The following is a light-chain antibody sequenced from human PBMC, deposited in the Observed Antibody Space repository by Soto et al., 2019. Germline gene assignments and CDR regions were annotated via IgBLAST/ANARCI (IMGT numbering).Light chain of an antibody. Sequence: EIVLTQSPGTLSLSPGERATLSCRASQSVSSSYLAWYQQKPGQAPRLLIYGASSRATGIPDRLSGSGSGTDFTLTISRLEPEDFAVYYCQQYASPPEITFGQGTRLEIK. CDR2: GAS. J-gene: IGKJ5*01. CDR1: QSVSSSY. V-gene: IGKV3-20*01. CDR3: QQYASPPEIT.